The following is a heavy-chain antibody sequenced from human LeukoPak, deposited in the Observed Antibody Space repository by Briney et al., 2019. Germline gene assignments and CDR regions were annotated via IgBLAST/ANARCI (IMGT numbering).Heavy chain of an antibody. CDR3: ARDNFHSSWYQYYFDY. V-gene: IGHV3-30-3*01. J-gene: IGHJ4*02. CDR2: ISYDGSNK. CDR1: GFTFSSYA. D-gene: IGHD6-13*01. Sequence: GGSPRLSCAASGFTFSSYAMHWVRQAPGKGLEWVAVISYDGSNKYYADSVKGRFTISRDNSKNTLYLQMNSLRAEDTAVYYCARDNFHSSWYQYYFDYWGQGTLVTVSS.